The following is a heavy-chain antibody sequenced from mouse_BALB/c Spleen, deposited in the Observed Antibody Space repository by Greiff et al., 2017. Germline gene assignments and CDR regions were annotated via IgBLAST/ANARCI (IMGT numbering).Heavy chain of an antibody. J-gene: IGHJ2*01. V-gene: IGHV1-87*01. CDR3: ARLGGFTTDY. CDR2: IYPGDGDT. Sequence: VQLQQSGAELARPGASVKLSCKASGYTFTSYWMQWVKQRPGQGLEWIGAIYPGDGDTRYTQKFKGKATLTADKSSSTAYMQLSSLTSEDSAVYYCARLGGFTTDYWGQGTTLTVSA. CDR1: GYTFTSYW. D-gene: IGHD1-1*01.